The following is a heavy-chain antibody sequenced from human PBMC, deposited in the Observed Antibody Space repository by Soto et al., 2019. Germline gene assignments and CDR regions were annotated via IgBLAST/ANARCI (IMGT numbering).Heavy chain of an antibody. CDR1: GGTFSSYA. V-gene: IGHV1-69*05. D-gene: IGHD3-10*01. J-gene: IGHJ5*02. CDR3: AIARGSGSNPWFDP. Sequence: SVKVSCKASGGTFSSYAISWVRQAPGQGLEWMGGIIPIFGTANYAQKFQGRVTMTTDTSTSTAYMELRSLRSDYTAVYYCAIARGSGSNPWFDPWGQGTLVTVSS. CDR2: IIPIFGTA.